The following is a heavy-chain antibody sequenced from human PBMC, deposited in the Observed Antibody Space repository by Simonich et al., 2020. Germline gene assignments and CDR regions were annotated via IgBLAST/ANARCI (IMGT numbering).Heavy chain of an antibody. CDR3: ARGKGWKNAFDI. J-gene: IGHJ3*02. Sequence: QVQLQQWGAGLLKPSETLSLTCAVYGGSFSGYYWSWIRQPPGKGLEWIGEINHSGSNNYNPYLKGRVTISEDTSKNQFSLKLSSVTAADTAVYYCARGKGWKNAFDIWGQGTMVTVSS. V-gene: IGHV4-34*01. CDR1: GGSFSGYY. D-gene: IGHD1-1*01. CDR2: INHSGSN.